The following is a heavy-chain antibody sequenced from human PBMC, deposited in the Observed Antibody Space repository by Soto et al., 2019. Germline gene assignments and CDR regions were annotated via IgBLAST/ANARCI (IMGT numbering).Heavy chain of an antibody. J-gene: IGHJ4*02. CDR3: ARHYCDTSGYDS. V-gene: IGHV2-70*12. D-gene: IGHD3-22*01. CDR2: IDWDDDK. CDR1: GFSLTTSGTC. Sequence: SGPTLVNPTQTLTLTCSFSGFSLTTSGTCVSWIRQPPGKALEWLARIDWDDDKYYNTSLKTRLSISKDTSKDLVVLTMTNMDPMDTATYYCARHYCDTSGYDSWGQGTLVTVSS.